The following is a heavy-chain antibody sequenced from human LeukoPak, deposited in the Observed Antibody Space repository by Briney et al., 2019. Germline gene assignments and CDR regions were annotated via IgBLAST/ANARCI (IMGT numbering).Heavy chain of an antibody. V-gene: IGHV3-74*01. Sequence: GSLRLSCTASGFTFTSYWMQWVRQAPGEGLVWVSCINNDGSSTNYADSVKGRFTISRDNSKNTLFLQMNSLRAEDTAVYYCAKGNYYDSSGGLYFDYWGQGILVTVSS. J-gene: IGHJ4*02. D-gene: IGHD3-22*01. CDR3: AKGNYYDSSGGLYFDY. CDR2: INNDGSST. CDR1: GFTFTSYW.